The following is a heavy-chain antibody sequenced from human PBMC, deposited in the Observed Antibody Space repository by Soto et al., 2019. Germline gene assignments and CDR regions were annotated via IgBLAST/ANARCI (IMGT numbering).Heavy chain of an antibody. CDR3: ARHISNIRYYYYAMDV. CDR2: IYPGDSDT. V-gene: IGHV5-51*01. Sequence: PGESLEISWXGSGYTLTDYWIGWGRRLPGKGLEWMGIIYPGDSDTRYGPSFQGHVTITVDKSTSTAYLQWNTLKASDTAMYYCARHISNIRYYYYAMDVWGQGTTVTVSS. J-gene: IGHJ6*02. CDR1: GYTLTDYW. D-gene: IGHD4-4*01.